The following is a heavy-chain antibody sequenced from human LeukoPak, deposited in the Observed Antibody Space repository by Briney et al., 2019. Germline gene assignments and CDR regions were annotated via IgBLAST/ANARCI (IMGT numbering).Heavy chain of an antibody. CDR1: GYTFTSYG. CDR2: MNPNSGNT. V-gene: IGHV1-8*01. Sequence: ASVKVSCKASGYTFTSYGINWVRQATGQGLEWMGWMNPNSGNTGYAQKFQGRVTMTRNTSISTAYMELSSLRSEDTAVYYCASLGYYYDSSGYSYYFDYWGQGTLVTVSS. J-gene: IGHJ4*02. CDR3: ASLGYYYDSSGYSYYFDY. D-gene: IGHD3-22*01.